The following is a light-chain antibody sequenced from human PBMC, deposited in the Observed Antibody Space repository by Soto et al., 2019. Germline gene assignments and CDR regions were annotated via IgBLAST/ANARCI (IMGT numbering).Light chain of an antibody. Sequence: QSVLTQPPSVSEAPRQRVTISCSGSSSNIGNNAVNWYQQLPGKAPKLLIYYDDLLPSGGSDRFSGSKSGTPASLAISGLRSEDEADYYCAAWADSLNGPVFGGGTKLTVL. CDR3: AAWADSLNGPV. CDR1: SSNIGNNA. CDR2: YDD. J-gene: IGLJ2*01. V-gene: IGLV1-36*01.